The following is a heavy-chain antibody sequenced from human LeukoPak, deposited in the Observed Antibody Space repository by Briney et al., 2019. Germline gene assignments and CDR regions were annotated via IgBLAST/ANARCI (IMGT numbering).Heavy chain of an antibody. V-gene: IGHV3-23*01. CDR2: ITGSGGGT. CDR1: GFTFSNSP. D-gene: IGHD4/OR15-4a*01. Sequence: LRLSCAVSGFTFSNSPMSWVRQAPGKGLEWVSAITGSGGGTYYADSVKGRFTISRDNSKNTLYLQMNSLRAEDTAVYYCAKDGQYGDYWYYHMDVWGKGTTVTVSS. CDR3: AKDGQYGDYWYYHMDV. J-gene: IGHJ6*03.